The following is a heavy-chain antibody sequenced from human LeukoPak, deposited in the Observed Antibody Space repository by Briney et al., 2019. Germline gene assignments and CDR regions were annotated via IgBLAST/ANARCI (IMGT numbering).Heavy chain of an antibody. J-gene: IGHJ4*02. CDR3: ARRSYGYVTLFDY. Sequence: SETLSLTCTVSGGSISSYYWSWIRQPPGKGLEWIGYIYYSGSTNYNPSLKSRVTISVDTSKNQFSLKLSSVTAADTAVYYCARRSYGYVTLFDYWGQGTLVTVSS. D-gene: IGHD5-18*01. CDR1: GGSISSYY. V-gene: IGHV4-59*12. CDR2: IYYSGST.